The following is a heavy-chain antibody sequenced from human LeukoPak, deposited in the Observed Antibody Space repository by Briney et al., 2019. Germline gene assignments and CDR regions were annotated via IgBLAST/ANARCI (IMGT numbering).Heavy chain of an antibody. CDR2: ISPSGGST. CDR1: GYTFTSNY. D-gene: IGHD3-22*01. V-gene: IGHV1-46*01. J-gene: IGHJ5*02. CDR3: ARDHYYYDSSGYQYPFDP. Sequence: ASVKVSCKAFGYTFTSNYMHWVRQAPGQGPEWMGVISPSGGSTTYAQKLQGRVTMTTDTSTSTAYMELRSLRSDDTAVYYCARDHYYYDSSGYQYPFDPWGQGTLVTVSS.